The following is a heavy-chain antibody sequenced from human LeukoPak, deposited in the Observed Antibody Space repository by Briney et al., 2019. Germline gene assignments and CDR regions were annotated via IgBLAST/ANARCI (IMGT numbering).Heavy chain of an antibody. Sequence: GGSLRLSCVPPRFTFRTYWMYSVRQAPGKGLVWVSHIDGYGTSTSYADSVKGRFTISRDNAKNTLYLLMNSLRAEDTGVNYCARDREYSYVTWRPGTTVTVSS. CDR1: RFTFRTYW. CDR3: ARDREYSYVT. J-gene: IGHJ6*02. D-gene: IGHD5-18*01. CDR2: IDGYGTST. V-gene: IGHV3-74*01.